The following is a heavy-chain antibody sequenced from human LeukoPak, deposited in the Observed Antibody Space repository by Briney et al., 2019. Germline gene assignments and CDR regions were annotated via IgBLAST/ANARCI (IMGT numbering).Heavy chain of an antibody. D-gene: IGHD3-22*01. V-gene: IGHV1-46*01. Sequence: LWASVKVSCKAFGYTFTSNYMHWVRQAPGQGPEWMGVISPSGGSTTYAQKFQGRVTLTRDMSTSTDYLELSSLRSEDTAVYYCAKDIYYDSSGYPDYWGQGTLVTVSS. CDR1: GYTFTSNY. CDR3: AKDIYYDSSGYPDY. J-gene: IGHJ4*02. CDR2: ISPSGGST.